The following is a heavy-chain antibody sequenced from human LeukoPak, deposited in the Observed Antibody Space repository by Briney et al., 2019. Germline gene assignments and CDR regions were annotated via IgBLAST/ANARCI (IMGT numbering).Heavy chain of an antibody. V-gene: IGHV3-21*01. CDR2: ISSSSSYI. CDR3: ARDSPDGSGSYYLYYYYYMDV. J-gene: IGHJ6*03. CDR1: GFTFSSYS. D-gene: IGHD3-10*01. Sequence: GGSLRLSCAASGFTFSSYSMNWVRQAPGKGLEWVSSISSSSSYIDYADSVKGRFTISRDNAKNSLYLQMNSLRAEDTAVYYCARDSPDGSGSYYLYYYYYMDVWGKGTTVTVSS.